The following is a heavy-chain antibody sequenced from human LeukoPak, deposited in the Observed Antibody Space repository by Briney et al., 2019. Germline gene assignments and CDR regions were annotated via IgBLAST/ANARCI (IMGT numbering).Heavy chain of an antibody. Sequence: PSETLSLTCAVYGGSFSGYYWSWIRQPPGKGLEWIGEINHSGSTNYNPSLKSRVTISVDTSKNQFSLKLSSVTAADTAVYYCARDRMVFSSPVDYWGQGTLATVSS. J-gene: IGHJ4*02. D-gene: IGHD3-22*01. CDR3: ARDRMVFSSPVDY. V-gene: IGHV4-34*01. CDR1: GGSFSGYY. CDR2: INHSGST.